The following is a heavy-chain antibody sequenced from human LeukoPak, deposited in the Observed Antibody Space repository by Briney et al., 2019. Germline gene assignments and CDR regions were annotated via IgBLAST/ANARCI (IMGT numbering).Heavy chain of an antibody. CDR2: IYYSGST. CDR1: GGSISSYY. D-gene: IGHD2-2*01. CDR3: ARPVVPKGYGMDV. V-gene: IGHV4-59*12. J-gene: IGHJ6*02. Sequence: SETLSLTCTVSGGSISSYYWSWIRQPPGKGLEWIGYIYYSGSTNYNPSLKSRVTISVDTSKNQFSLKLSSVTAADTAVYYCARPVVPKGYGMDVWGQGTTVTVSS.